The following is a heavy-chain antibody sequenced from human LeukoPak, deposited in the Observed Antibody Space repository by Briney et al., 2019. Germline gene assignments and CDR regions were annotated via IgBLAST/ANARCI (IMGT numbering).Heavy chain of an antibody. CDR2: ISAYNGNT. CDR3: ARDLVARGLRPNWFDP. J-gene: IGHJ5*02. Sequence: ASVKVSCKASGYTFTSYGISWVRQAPGQGLEWMGWISAYNGNTNYAQKLQGRVTMTTDTSTSTAYMELRSLRSDDTAVYYCARDLVARGLRPNWFDPWGQGTLVTVSS. V-gene: IGHV1-18*01. CDR1: GYTFTSYG. D-gene: IGHD3-10*01.